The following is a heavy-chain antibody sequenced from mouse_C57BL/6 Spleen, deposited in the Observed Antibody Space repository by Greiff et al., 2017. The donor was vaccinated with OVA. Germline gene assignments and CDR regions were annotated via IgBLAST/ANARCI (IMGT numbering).Heavy chain of an antibody. CDR3: ARGDYSSPFAY. Sequence: EVQGVESGGGLVKPGGSLKLSCAASGFTFSDYGMHWVRQAPEKGLEWVAYISSGSSTIYYADKVKGRFTISRDNAKNTLFLQMTRLRSEDTAMYYCARGDYSSPFAYWGQGTLVTVSA. D-gene: IGHD2-5*01. CDR2: ISSGSSTI. V-gene: IGHV5-17*01. CDR1: GFTFSDYG. J-gene: IGHJ3*01.